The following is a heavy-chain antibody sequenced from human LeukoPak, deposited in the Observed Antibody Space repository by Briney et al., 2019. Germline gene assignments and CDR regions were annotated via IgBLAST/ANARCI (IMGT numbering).Heavy chain of an antibody. Sequence: GSLRLSCAASGFTFSSYAMSWVRQAPGKGLEWIGEINHSGSTNYNPSLKSRVTISVDTSKNQFSLKLSSVTAADTAVYYCARRGYGYGSWGQGTLVTVSS. D-gene: IGHD5-18*01. CDR3: ARRGYGYGS. V-gene: IGHV4-34*01. CDR2: INHSGST. J-gene: IGHJ5*02. CDR1: GFTFSSYA.